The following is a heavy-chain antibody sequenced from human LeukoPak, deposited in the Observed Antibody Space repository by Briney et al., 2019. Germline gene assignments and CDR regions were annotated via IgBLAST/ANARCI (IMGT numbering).Heavy chain of an antibody. D-gene: IGHD1-26*01. CDR1: GGSFSGYY. V-gene: IGHV4-34*01. CDR2: INHSGST. Sequence: SETLSLTCAVYGGSFSGYYWSWIRQPPGKGLEWIGEINHSGSTNYNPSLKSRVTISVDTSKNQFSPKLSSVTAADTAAYYCARVFHSWYFDLWGRGTLVTVSS. CDR3: ARVFHSWYFDL. J-gene: IGHJ2*01.